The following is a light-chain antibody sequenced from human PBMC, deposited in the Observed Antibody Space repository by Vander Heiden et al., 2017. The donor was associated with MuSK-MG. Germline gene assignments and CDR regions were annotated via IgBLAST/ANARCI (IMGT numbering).Light chain of an antibody. V-gene: IGKV3-20*01. Sequence: MVLTQSPGTLSLSPGESVTLSCRASQSVTNNYLAWYQQKPGQAPRLLIYGASSRATGIPDRFSGSGSGTDFSLTISRLEPEDFAAYYCQHFGRSPRGFTFGPGTKLDIK. CDR1: QSVTNNY. J-gene: IGKJ3*01. CDR2: GAS. CDR3: QHFGRSPRGFT.